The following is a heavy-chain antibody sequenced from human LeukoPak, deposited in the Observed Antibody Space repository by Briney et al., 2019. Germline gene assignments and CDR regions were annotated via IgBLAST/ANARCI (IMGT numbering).Heavy chain of an antibody. CDR1: VGTFITYA. J-gene: IGHJ4*02. D-gene: IGHD3-10*01. V-gene: IGHV1-69*05. Sequence: SVKVSCKASVGTFITYAVNWVRQAPGQGVEWMGGIISLFGTAHYAQKFQGRVTITTDESTRTAYMELSSLRSEDTAIYYCARVFARGGEISGSYYYYWGQGTLVTVSS. CDR2: IISLFGTA. CDR3: ARVFARGGEISGSYYYY.